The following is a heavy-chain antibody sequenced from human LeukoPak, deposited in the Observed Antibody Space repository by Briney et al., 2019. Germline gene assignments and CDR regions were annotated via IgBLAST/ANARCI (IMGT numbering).Heavy chain of an antibody. CDR2: ISSSSSYI. Sequence: GGSLRLSCAASGYTFSSYSMNRVPQAPGKGLEWVSSISSSSSYIYYADSVKGRLTISRDNAKNSLYLQMNSLRAEDTGVYYCARDVHFDYWGQGTLVTVSS. CDR1: GYTFSSYS. CDR3: ARDVHFDY. D-gene: IGHD2-8*01. V-gene: IGHV3-21*01. J-gene: IGHJ4*02.